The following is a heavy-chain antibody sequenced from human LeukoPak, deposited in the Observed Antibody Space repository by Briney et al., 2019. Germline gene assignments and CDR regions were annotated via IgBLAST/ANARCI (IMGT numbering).Heavy chain of an antibody. V-gene: IGHV7-4-1*02. Sequence: GASVKVSCKASGYTFTSYAMNWVRQAPGQGLEWMGWINTNTGNPTYAQGFTGRFVFSLDTSVSTAYLQISSLKAEDTAVYYCARDFTMVRGVIINWFDPWGQGTLVTVSS. CDR1: GYTFTSYA. J-gene: IGHJ5*02. CDR3: ARDFTMVRGVIINWFDP. CDR2: INTNTGNP. D-gene: IGHD3-10*01.